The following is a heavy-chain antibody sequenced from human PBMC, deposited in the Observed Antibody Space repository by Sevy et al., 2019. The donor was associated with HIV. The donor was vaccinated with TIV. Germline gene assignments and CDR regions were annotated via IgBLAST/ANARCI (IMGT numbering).Heavy chain of an antibody. Sequence: GGSLRLSCAATGFTFSNYAMHWVRQAPGKGMEWVAIIWSDGAEQYHGNSVKGRFTISRDNSKNSVYLQMNNVRVEDTAVYYCARGRYYYDNAAYYALDSWGQGTLVTVSS. CDR3: ARGRYYYDNAAYYALDS. J-gene: IGHJ4*02. CDR1: GFTFSNYA. CDR2: IWSDGAEQ. V-gene: IGHV3-33*01. D-gene: IGHD3-22*01.